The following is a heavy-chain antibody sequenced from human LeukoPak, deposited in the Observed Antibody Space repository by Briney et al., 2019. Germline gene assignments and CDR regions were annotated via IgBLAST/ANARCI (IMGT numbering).Heavy chain of an antibody. J-gene: IGHJ4*02. D-gene: IGHD5-24*01. CDR3: ARDGYNYYFDY. Sequence: GASVKVSCKASGYTFTSYGISWVRQAPGQGLKGMGWISAYNGKTNYQQKLQGRVTMTTDPSTSTAYMELRSLRSDDTAVYYCARDGYNYYFDYWGQGTLVSVSS. CDR1: GYTFTSYG. CDR2: ISAYNGKT. V-gene: IGHV1-18*01.